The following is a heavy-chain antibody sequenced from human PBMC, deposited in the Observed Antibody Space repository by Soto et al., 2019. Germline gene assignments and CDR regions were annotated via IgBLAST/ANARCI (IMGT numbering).Heavy chain of an antibody. D-gene: IGHD3-10*01. V-gene: IGHV5-51*03. CDR2: IYPGDSDV. CDR3: ARTDYGSGTFDS. CDR1: GYDFSAYW. J-gene: IGHJ4*02. Sequence: DVQLVQSGAEVKKPGESLRISCKGSGYDFSAYWINWVRQMPGKGLEWMGTIYPGDSDVRYSPSFQGQVTISVDKSISISYFQWSSLKAADTAIYYCARTDYGSGTFDSWGQGTLVTVSS.